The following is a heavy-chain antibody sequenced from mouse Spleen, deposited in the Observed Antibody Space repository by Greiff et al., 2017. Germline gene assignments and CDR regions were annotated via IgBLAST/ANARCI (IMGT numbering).Heavy chain of an antibody. CDR1: GYTFTTYP. CDR3: ARSKNDYDVGFAY. V-gene: IGHV1-47*01. D-gene: IGHD2-4*01. J-gene: IGHJ3*01. CDR2: FHPYNDDT. Sequence: VQLVESGAELVKPGASVKMSCKASGYTFTTYPIEWMKQNHGKSLEWIGNFHPYNDDTKYNEKFKGKATLTVEKSSSTVYLELSRLTSDDSAVYYCARSKNDYDVGFAYWGQGTLVTVSA.